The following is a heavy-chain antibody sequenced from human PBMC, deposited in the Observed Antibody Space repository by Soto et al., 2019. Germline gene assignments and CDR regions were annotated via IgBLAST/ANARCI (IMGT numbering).Heavy chain of an antibody. D-gene: IGHD3-3*01. CDR1: GCNFIGQY. Sequence: ASVKVSCKASGCNFIGQYIPWVRQAPVQCLEWMGIINPSGGGTTYAQKFQGRVVMTSDASTSTVYVELISLTSEDTAIYFCARLLGVHNTQPFCLGYFDYWG. V-gene: IGHV1-46*01. CDR2: INPSGGGT. CDR3: ARLLGVHNTQPFCLGYFDY. J-gene: IGHJ4*03.